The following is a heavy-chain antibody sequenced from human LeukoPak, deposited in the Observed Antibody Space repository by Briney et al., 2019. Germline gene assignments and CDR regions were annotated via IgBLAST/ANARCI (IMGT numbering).Heavy chain of an antibody. CDR1: GFTFDNYG. CDR3: ARVGYYEGFFDY. J-gene: IGHJ4*02. V-gene: IGHV3-20*03. D-gene: IGHD2/OR15-2a*01. CDR2: INWNGGST. Sequence: RSGGSLRLSYAASGFTFDNYGMSWVRQAPGKGLEWVSGINWNGGSTNYADSVKGRFTISRDNGKNSLYLQMNSLRAEDTAVYYCARVGYYEGFFDYWGQGTLVTVSS.